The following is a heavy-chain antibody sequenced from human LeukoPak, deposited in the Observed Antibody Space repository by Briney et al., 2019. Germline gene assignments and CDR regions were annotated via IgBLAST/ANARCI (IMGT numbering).Heavy chain of an antibody. D-gene: IGHD3-16*01. V-gene: IGHV3-30*02. CDR2: IRFDGNTE. CDR3: ANGGGYFLH. CDR1: GFTFRTYG. J-gene: IGHJ1*01. Sequence: GGSLRLSCVASGFTFRTYGMHWVRQAPGKGLEWVAFIRFDGNTEKYADSVEGRFTVSRDNAKNTLYLQMDTLKPEDTALYYCANGGGYFLHWGQGTLVTVAS.